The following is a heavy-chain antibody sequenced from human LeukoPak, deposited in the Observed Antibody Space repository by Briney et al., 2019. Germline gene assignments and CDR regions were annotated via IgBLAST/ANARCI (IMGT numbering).Heavy chain of an antibody. Sequence: SQTLSLTCAISGDSVSTSSAGWNWIRQSPSRGLEWLGRTYYRSKWYNDFAVSVKSRISINSDTSKNQFSLQLKSVTPEDTAVYYCARDKYCSSTSCSENWFDPWGQGTLVTASS. CDR2: TYYRSKWYN. CDR1: GDSVSTSSAG. J-gene: IGHJ5*02. D-gene: IGHD2-2*01. V-gene: IGHV6-1*01. CDR3: ARDKYCSSTSCSENWFDP.